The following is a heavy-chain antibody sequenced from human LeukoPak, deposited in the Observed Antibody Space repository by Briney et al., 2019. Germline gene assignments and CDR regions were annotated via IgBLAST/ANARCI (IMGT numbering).Heavy chain of an antibody. CDR1: GYTFTSYG. CDR3: ARGPNAIAAAGTCDY. CDR2: ISAYNGNT. Sequence: ASVKVSCKASGYTFTSYGISWVRQAPGQGLEWMGWISAYNGNTNYAQKLQGRVTMTTDTSTSTAYMELRSLRSDDTAVYYCARGPNAIAAAGTCDYWGQGTLVTASS. J-gene: IGHJ4*02. V-gene: IGHV1-18*01. D-gene: IGHD6-13*01.